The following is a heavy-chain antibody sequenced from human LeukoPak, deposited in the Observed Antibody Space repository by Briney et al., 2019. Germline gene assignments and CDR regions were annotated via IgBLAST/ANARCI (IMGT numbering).Heavy chain of an antibody. D-gene: IGHD3-10*01. CDR1: GGSINSGDYY. J-gene: IGHJ4*02. Sequence: SQTLSLTCTVSGGSINSGDYYWSWIRQHPGKGLEWIGYIYYSGSTYYNPSLKSRVTISIDTSKNQFSLKLSSVTAAGTAVYFCASKDGSRYYFDYWGQGILVTVSS. CDR3: ASKDGSRYYFDY. V-gene: IGHV4-31*03. CDR2: IYYSGST.